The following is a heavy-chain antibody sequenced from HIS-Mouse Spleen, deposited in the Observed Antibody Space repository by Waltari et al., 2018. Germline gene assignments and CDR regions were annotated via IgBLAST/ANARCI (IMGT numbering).Heavy chain of an antibody. Sequence: QLQLQESGPGLVKPSETLSLTCTVSGGSISSSSYYWGWIRQPPGKGLEWIGSIYYSWSSYTNPSLKSRVTLSVDTSKNQFSLQLSSVTAADTAVYYCAREIPYSSSWYDWYFDLWGRGTLVTVSS. V-gene: IGHV4-39*07. CDR2: IYYSWSS. CDR3: AREIPYSSSWYDWYFDL. CDR1: GGSISSSSYY. D-gene: IGHD6-13*01. J-gene: IGHJ2*01.